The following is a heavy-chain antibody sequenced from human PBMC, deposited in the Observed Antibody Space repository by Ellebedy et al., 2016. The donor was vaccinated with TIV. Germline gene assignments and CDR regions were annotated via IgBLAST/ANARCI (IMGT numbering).Heavy chain of an antibody. CDR2: IYYSGST. CDR1: GDSISSSSYF. CDR3: ARPLRSTVTTSIYFDY. Sequence: SETLSLTXSVSGDSISSSSYFWGWIRQPPGKGLGWIGIIYYSGSTYYNPSLNSRVTISIDTSKNQFSLNLSSVTAADTAVYYCARPLRSTVTTSIYFDYWGQGTLVTVSS. D-gene: IGHD4-17*01. J-gene: IGHJ4*02. V-gene: IGHV4-39*01.